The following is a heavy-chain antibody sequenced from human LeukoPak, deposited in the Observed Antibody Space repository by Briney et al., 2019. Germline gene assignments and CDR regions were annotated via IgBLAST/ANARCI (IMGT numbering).Heavy chain of an antibody. D-gene: IGHD6-19*01. V-gene: IGHV4-39*01. CDR1: GGSISSSSYY. J-gene: IGHJ4*02. Sequence: SETLSLTCTVSGGSISSSSYYWGWIRQPPGKGLEWIGSIYYSGSTYYNPSLKSRVTISVDTSKNQFSLKLSSVTAAVTAVYYCARRPRYSSGWYNGLEYYFDYWGQGTLVTVSS. CDR2: IYYSGST. CDR3: ARRPRYSSGWYNGLEYYFDY.